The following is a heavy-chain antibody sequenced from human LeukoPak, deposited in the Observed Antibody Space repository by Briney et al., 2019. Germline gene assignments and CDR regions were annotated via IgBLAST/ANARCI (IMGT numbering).Heavy chain of an antibody. CDR1: GFTFSTYA. J-gene: IGHJ4*02. D-gene: IGHD4-11*01. CDR3: AKRIGRVGPTSSHYFES. V-gene: IGHV3-23*01. Sequence: GGSLRLSCAASGFTFSTYAMSWVRQAPGKGLEWVSTFAISGNTYYADSVKGRFTISRDNSKNTLSLQMNSLRAEDTAVYYCAKRIGRVGPTSSHYFESWGQGNLGTVSS. CDR2: FAISGNT.